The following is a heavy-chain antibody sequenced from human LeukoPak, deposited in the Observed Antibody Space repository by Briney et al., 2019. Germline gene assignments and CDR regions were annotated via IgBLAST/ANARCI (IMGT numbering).Heavy chain of an antibody. V-gene: IGHV3-21*01. CDR2: ISSSSTYI. Sequence: GGSLRLSCAASGFTFTTYSMNWVRQAPGKGLEWVSSISSSSTYIYYADSVKGRFTISRDNAKNSLYLQMNSLRAEDTAVYYCARDATRYYDNSDFELNKPPRKLWGQGTLVTVSS. D-gene: IGHD3-22*01. CDR3: ARDATRYYDNSDFELNKPPRKL. J-gene: IGHJ4*02. CDR1: GFTFTTYS.